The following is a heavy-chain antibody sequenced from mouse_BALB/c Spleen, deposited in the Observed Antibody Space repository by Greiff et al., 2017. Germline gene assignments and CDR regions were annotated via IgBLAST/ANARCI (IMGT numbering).Heavy chain of an antibody. CDR1: GYAFSSYW. Sequence: VQLHQSGAELVRPGSSVKISCKASGYAFSSYWMNWVKQRPGQGLEWIGQIYPGDGDTNYNGKFKGKATLTADKSSSTAYMQLSSLTSEDSAVYFCAAYYGSSPFAYWGQGTLVTVSA. CDR2: IYPGDGDT. CDR3: AAYYGSSPFAY. V-gene: IGHV1-80*01. D-gene: IGHD1-1*01. J-gene: IGHJ3*01.